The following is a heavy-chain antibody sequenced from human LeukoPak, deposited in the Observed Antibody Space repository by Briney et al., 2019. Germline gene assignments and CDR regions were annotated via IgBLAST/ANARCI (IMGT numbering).Heavy chain of an antibody. CDR3: ARYGDYVEGYFDY. J-gene: IGHJ4*02. CDR2: IYHSGST. V-gene: IGHV4-30-2*01. CDR1: GGSISSGGYS. Sequence: SETLSLTCAVSGGSISSGGYSWSWIRQPPGKGLEWIGYIYHSGSTYYNPSLKSRVTISVDRSKNQSSLKLSSVTAADTAVYYCARYGDYVEGYFDYWGQGTLVTVSS. D-gene: IGHD4-17*01.